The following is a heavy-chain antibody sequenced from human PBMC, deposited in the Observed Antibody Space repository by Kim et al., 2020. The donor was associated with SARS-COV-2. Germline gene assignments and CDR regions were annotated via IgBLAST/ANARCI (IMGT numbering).Heavy chain of an antibody. CDR2: IYFSGST. CDR1: GGPVRSSSYY. CDR3: ARHGPRDVNDY. Sequence: SETLSLTCTVSGGPVRSSSYYWGWIRQPPGKGLEWIGSIYFSGSTYYTPALKSRVTISADTSKNQLSLKLSSVTAADTAVYYCARHGPRDVNDYWGQGTLVTVSS. J-gene: IGHJ4*02. V-gene: IGHV4-39*01.